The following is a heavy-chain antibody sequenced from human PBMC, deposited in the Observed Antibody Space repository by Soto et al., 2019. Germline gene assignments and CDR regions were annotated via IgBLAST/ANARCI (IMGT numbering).Heavy chain of an antibody. D-gene: IGHD2-2*01. CDR3: ARHRDCSSTSCCASNYYYGMDV. J-gene: IGHJ6*02. Sequence: GESLKISCKGSGYSFTSYWISWVRQMPGKGLEWMGRIDPSDSYTNYSPSFQGHVTISADKSISTAYLQWSSLKASDTAMYYCARHRDCSSTSCCASNYYYGMDVWGQGTTVTVSS. V-gene: IGHV5-10-1*01. CDR2: IDPSDSYT. CDR1: GYSFTSYW.